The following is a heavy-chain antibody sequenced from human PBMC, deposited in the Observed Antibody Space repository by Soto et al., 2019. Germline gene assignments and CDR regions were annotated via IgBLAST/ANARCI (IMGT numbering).Heavy chain of an antibody. J-gene: IGHJ6*02. V-gene: IGHV4-31*03. CDR2: INHRGSL. D-gene: IGHD1-1*01. Sequence: LSLTCTVPCGSMTSGDQYWTWIRHRPGEGLEWFGYINHRGSLYYNPSLKSRVSMSVDTSKNQFSLNLSSVTAADTAVYYCARELPQRQGRNMDVWGQGTTVTVSS. CDR3: ARELPQRQGRNMDV. CDR1: CGSMTSGDQY.